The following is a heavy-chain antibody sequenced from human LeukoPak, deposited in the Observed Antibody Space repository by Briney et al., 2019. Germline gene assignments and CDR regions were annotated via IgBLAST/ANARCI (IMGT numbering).Heavy chain of an antibody. D-gene: IGHD1-1*01. Sequence: GGSLRLSCAASGIAFSSYAMSWVRQAPGKGPEWVSAISGSGGSTYYADSVKGRFSISRDNSKNTLYLQMNSLRAEDPAVYYCAKDMGQAPSTDFDYWGQGTLVTVSS. V-gene: IGHV3-23*01. CDR2: ISGSGGST. CDR1: GIAFSSYA. J-gene: IGHJ4*02. CDR3: AKDMGQAPSTDFDY.